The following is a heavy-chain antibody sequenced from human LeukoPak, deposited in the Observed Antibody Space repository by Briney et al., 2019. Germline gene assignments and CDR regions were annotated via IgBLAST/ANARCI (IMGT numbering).Heavy chain of an antibody. CDR2: ISSSSSTI. V-gene: IGHV3-48*04. J-gene: IGHJ6*03. D-gene: IGHD2-2*02. CDR3: ARGYCSSTSCYTSYFYMDV. CDR1: GFTFSSYI. Sequence: GGSLRLSCAASGFTFSSYIMNWVRQAPGKGLEWVSYISSSSSTIYYADSVKGRFTISRDNAKNSLYLQMNSLRADDTAVYYCARGYCSSTSCYTSYFYMDVWGRGTTVTVSS.